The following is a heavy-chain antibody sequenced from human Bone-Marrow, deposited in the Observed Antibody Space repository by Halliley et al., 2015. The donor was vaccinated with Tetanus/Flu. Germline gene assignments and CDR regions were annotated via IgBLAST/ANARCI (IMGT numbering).Heavy chain of an antibody. Sequence: GLVKPSETLSLTCAVSGGSISHYYWSWIRQPPGKGLEWIGYFYYSGSTNYNSSLESRVTMSVDTSKNQVSLKLRSVTAADTAVYYCATVRREHLRLGELSFGTWGQGTLVTVSS. CDR3: ATVRREHLRLGELSFGT. J-gene: IGHJ5*02. CDR1: GGSISHYY. D-gene: IGHD3-16*02. CDR2: FYYSGST. V-gene: IGHV4-59*01.